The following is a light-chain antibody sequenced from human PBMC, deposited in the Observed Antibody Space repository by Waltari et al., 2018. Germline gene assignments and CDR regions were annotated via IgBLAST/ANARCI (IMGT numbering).Light chain of an antibody. V-gene: IGKV3-15*01. CDR1: ENIISN. CDR3: QQYNNWPLT. J-gene: IGKJ5*01. Sequence: EIVLTQYPATLSVSPGGRATLSCRASENIISNLAWYQQRPGQAPRLHIHGASTRATAFPPRFSGSGSGTEFTLTINSLQSEDFAVYYCQQYNNWPLTFGQGTRLEIK. CDR2: GAS.